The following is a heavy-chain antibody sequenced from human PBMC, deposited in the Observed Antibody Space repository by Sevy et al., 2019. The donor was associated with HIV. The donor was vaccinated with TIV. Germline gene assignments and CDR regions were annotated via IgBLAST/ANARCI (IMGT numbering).Heavy chain of an antibody. CDR2: ISYDGSNK. J-gene: IGHJ3*02. CDR3: AKEGGSGSSGAAFDI. CDR1: GFTFSSYG. D-gene: IGHD1-26*01. Sequence: GGSLRLSCAASGFTFSSYGMHWVRRAPGKGLEWVAVISYDGSNKDYADSVKGRFTISRDNSKNTLYLQMNSLRAEDTAVYYCAKEGGSGSSGAAFDIWGQGTMVTVSS. V-gene: IGHV3-30*18.